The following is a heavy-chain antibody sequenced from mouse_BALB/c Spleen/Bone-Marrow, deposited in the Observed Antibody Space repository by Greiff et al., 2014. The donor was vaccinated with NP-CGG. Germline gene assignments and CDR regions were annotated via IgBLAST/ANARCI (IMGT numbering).Heavy chain of an antibody. D-gene: IGHD2-14*01. Sequence: VQLQQSGSVLVRPGTSVKLSCKASGYTFASSWIHWARQRPGQGLEWIGEIHPNSGNTNYNEKFKGKATLTIDTSSCTAYVDLSSLTSEDSAVYYCARHHRYAYYFDYWGQGTTLTVSS. CDR1: GYTFASSW. CDR2: IHPNSGNT. CDR3: ARHHRYAYYFDY. V-gene: IGHV1S130*01. J-gene: IGHJ2*01.